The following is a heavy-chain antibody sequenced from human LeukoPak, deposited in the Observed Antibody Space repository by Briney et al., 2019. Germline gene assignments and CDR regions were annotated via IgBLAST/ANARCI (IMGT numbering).Heavy chain of an antibody. D-gene: IGHD1-26*01. V-gene: IGHV3-43*02. CDR1: GFTFDDYD. Sequence: PGGSLRLSCAASGFTFDDYDMHWVRQAPGKGLEWVSLISGDGGSTYYADSVKVRFTISGDNSKNSLYLQMNSLRTEDTALYYCAKSAGATVGDFDYWGQGTLVTVSS. CDR2: ISGDGGST. CDR3: AKSAGATVGDFDY. J-gene: IGHJ4*02.